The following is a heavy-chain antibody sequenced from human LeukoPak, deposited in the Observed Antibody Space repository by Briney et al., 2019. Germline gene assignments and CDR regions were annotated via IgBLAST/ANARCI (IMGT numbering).Heavy chain of an antibody. CDR2: ISAYNGNT. CDR3: AGATTAYYYYDMDV. V-gene: IGHV1-18*01. J-gene: IGHJ6*02. D-gene: IGHD1-26*01. CDR1: GYTFTSYG. Sequence: ASVKVSCKASGYTFTSYGISWVRQAPGQGLEWMGWISAYNGNTNYAQKLQGRVTMTTDTSTSTAYMELRSLRSDDTAVYYCAGATTAYYYYDMDVWGQGTTVTVSS.